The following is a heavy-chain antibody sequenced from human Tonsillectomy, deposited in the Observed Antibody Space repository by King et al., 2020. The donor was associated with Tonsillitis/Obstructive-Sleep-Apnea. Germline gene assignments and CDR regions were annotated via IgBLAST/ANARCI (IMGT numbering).Heavy chain of an antibody. J-gene: IGHJ4*02. V-gene: IGHV1-18*01. CDR3: ARDSMSHYYDSSAYYTFNF. CDR1: GYSFTNYG. D-gene: IGHD3-22*01. Sequence: QLVQSGAEVKKPGASVKVSCKASGYSFTNYGISWVRQAPGQGLEWMAWISAHNGHTNYAQKFQGRVTMTTDASTSTAYMELRSLRSDDTAVYYCARDSMSHYYDSSAYYTFNFWGQGTLVTVSS. CDR2: ISAHNGHT.